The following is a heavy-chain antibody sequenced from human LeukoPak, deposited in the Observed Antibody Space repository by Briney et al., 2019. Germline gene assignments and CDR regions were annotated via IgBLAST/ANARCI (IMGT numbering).Heavy chain of an antibody. Sequence: SETLSLTCTVSGGSISSYYWSWIRQPAGKGLEWIGRIYTSGSTSYNPSLKSRVTMSVDTSKNQFSLKLSSVTAADTAVYYCARILNYYDTSGPIFDYWGQGTLVTVSS. J-gene: IGHJ4*02. CDR3: ARILNYYDTSGPIFDY. CDR2: IYTSGST. D-gene: IGHD3-22*01. V-gene: IGHV4-4*07. CDR1: GGSISSYY.